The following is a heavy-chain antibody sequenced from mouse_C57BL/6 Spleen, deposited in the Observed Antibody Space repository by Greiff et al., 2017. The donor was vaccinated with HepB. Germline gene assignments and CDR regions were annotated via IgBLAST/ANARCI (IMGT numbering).Heavy chain of an antibody. CDR2: INPYNGGT. V-gene: IGHV1-19*01. CDR1: GYTFTDYY. CDR3: ARGSGNYNYAMDY. J-gene: IGHJ4*01. Sequence: EVQLQQSGPVLVKPGASVKMSCKASGYTFTDYYMNWVKQSHGKSLEWIGVINPYNGGTSYNQKFKGKATLTVDKSSSTAYMELNSLTSEDSAVYYCARGSGNYNYAMDYWGQGTSVTVSS. D-gene: IGHD2-1*01.